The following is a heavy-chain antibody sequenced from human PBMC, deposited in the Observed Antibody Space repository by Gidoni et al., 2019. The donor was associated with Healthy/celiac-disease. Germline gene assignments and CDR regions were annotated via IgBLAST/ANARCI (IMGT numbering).Heavy chain of an antibody. D-gene: IGHD3-22*01. CDR1: GYSISSGYY. J-gene: IGHJ4*02. CDR2: NDHRGST. CDR3: ARDRGYYDSSGYWD. V-gene: IGHV4-38-2*02. Sequence: QVQLQESGPGLVTPSETLSLPCTVSGYSISSGYYWGWIRQPPGKGLEWIGSNDHRGSTYYNPSLKSRGTISVDTSKNQCALKLSSVTAADTAVYYCARDRGYYDSSGYWDWGQGTLVTVSS.